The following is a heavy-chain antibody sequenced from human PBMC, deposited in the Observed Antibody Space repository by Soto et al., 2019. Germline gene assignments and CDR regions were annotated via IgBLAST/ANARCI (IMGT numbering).Heavy chain of an antibody. Sequence: GGSLRLSCAASGFTFSNFEMHWVRQAPGKGLEWVSYINTAGSTKYYAESVKGRFNISRDNARNSLFLQMNSLRAEDTAVYYCARAECSSPDCLTAYYSYGLDVWGQGSTVTVSS. CDR3: ARAECSSPDCLTAYYSYGLDV. V-gene: IGHV3-48*03. J-gene: IGHJ6*02. CDR2: INTAGSTK. CDR1: GFTFSNFE. D-gene: IGHD3-9*01.